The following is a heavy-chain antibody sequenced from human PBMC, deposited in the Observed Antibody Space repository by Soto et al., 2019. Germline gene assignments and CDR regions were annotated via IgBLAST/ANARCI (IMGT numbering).Heavy chain of an antibody. CDR3: ARGYYDYVCGSYRYNYYFDY. J-gene: IGHJ4*02. V-gene: IGHV4-39*01. CDR1: GGSISSSSYY. D-gene: IGHD3-16*02. Sequence: QLQLQESGPGLVKPSETLSLTCTVSGGSISSSSYYWGWIRQPPGKGLEWIGSIYYSGSTYYNPSLKSRVTISVDTSKNQFSLKLSSVTAADTAVYYCARGYYDYVCGSYRYNYYFDYWGQGTLVTVSS. CDR2: IYYSGST.